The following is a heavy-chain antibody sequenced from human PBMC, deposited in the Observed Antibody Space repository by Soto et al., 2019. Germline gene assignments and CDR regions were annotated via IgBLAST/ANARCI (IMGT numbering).Heavy chain of an antibody. V-gene: IGHV3-21*01. Sequence: GGSLRLSCAASGFTFSSYSMNWVRQAPGKGLEWVSSISSSSSYIYYADSVKGRFTISRDNAKNSLYLQMNSLRAEDTAVYYCARDPGITIFGVVYYYYYYMDVWGKGTTVTVSS. CDR3: ARDPGITIFGVVYYYYYYMDV. CDR1: GFTFSSYS. CDR2: ISSSSSYI. J-gene: IGHJ6*03. D-gene: IGHD3-3*01.